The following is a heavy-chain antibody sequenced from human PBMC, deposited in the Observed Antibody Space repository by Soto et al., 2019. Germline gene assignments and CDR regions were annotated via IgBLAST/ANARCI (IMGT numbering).Heavy chain of an antibody. J-gene: IGHJ6*02. CDR2: ISGYNGNT. CDR3: ERDWGLELRRGYSYSGMDV. CDR1: GYTFTSYG. Sequence: QVQLVQSGTEVKKPGASVKVSCKASGYTFTSYGISWVRQAPGQGPEWMGWISGYNGNTNYAQKLQGRVSMTTDTSTRTVCMEVRSLRSEDTAVYYCERDWGLELRRGYSYSGMDVWGQGTTVTVSS. V-gene: IGHV1-18*01. D-gene: IGHD1-7*01.